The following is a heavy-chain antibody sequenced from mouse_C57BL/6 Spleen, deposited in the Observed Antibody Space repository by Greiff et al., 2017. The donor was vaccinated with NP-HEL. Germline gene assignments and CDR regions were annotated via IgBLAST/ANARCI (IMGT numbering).Heavy chain of an antibody. CDR2: ISDGGSYT. Sequence: EVKLMESGGGLVKPGGSLKLSCAASGFTFSSYAMSWVRQTPEKRLEWVATISDGGSYTYYPDNVKGRFTISRDNAKNNLYLQMSHLKSEDTAMYYCARDRGPGTMDYWGQGTSVTVSS. D-gene: IGHD4-1*01. CDR1: GFTFSSYA. J-gene: IGHJ4*01. CDR3: ARDRGPGTMDY. V-gene: IGHV5-4*01.